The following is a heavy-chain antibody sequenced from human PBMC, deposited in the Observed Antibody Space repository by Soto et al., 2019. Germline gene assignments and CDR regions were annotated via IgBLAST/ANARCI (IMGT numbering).Heavy chain of an antibody. Sequence: PGGSLRLSCAASGFTFSNYWMNWVRQAPGKGLEWVANIKQDGSEKYFVDSVKGRFTISRDNAKNSLYLQMNSLRAEDTAVYYCARDLGRTAAGDYYYYAMDVWGQGTTVTVSS. CDR1: GFTFSNYW. V-gene: IGHV3-7*01. D-gene: IGHD2-2*01. J-gene: IGHJ6*02. CDR3: ARDLGRTAAGDYYYYAMDV. CDR2: IKQDGSEK.